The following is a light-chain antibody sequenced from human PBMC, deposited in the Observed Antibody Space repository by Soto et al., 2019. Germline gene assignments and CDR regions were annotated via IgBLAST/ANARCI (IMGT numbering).Light chain of an antibody. Sequence: AIQLTQSPSSLSASVGDRVNITCRASQGISNAVAWYQQKPGKAAKVLIFDSSNLEGGAPSRFSGRGSGTDFSLTISSLQPEDFATYYCQQFDSYPITFGQGTRLDIK. CDR3: QQFDSYPIT. CDR2: DSS. CDR1: QGISNA. J-gene: IGKJ5*01. V-gene: IGKV1-13*02.